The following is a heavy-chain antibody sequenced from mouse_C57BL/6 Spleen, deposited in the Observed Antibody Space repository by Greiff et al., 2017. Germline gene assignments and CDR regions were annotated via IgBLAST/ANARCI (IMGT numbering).Heavy chain of an antibody. CDR2: IWSGGST. D-gene: IGHD1-1*01. V-gene: IGHV2-2*01. CDR1: GFSLTSYG. Sequence: VKVVESGPGLVQPSQSLSITCTVSGFSLTSYGVHWVRQSPGKGLEWLGVIWSGGSTDYNAAFISRLSISKDNSKSQVFFKMNSLQADDTAIYYCASYYYGSPPYYAMDYWGQGTSVTVSS. J-gene: IGHJ4*01. CDR3: ASYYYGSPPYYAMDY.